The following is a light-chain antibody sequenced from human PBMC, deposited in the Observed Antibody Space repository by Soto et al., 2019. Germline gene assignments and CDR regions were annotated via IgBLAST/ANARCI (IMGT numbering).Light chain of an antibody. Sequence: LTQPASVSGSPGHSITISCTGTSSDVGGYNHVSWYQIHPGKAPKLIIYEVTSRPSGVSYRFSGSKSGNSASLTISGLQAEDEADYYCSSYASSSSYVFGGGTKV. CDR2: EVT. CDR3: SSYASSSSYV. J-gene: IGLJ1*01. CDR1: SSDVGGYNH. V-gene: IGLV2-14*01.